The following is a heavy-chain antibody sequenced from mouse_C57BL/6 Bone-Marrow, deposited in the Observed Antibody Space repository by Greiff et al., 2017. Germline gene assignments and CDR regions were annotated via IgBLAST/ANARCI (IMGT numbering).Heavy chain of an antibody. J-gene: IGHJ2*01. D-gene: IGHD1-1*01. CDR1: GFTFSSYA. Sequence: EVQLMESGGGLVKPGGSLKLSCAASGFTFSSYAMSWVRQTPEKRLEWVATISDGGSYTYYPDNVKGRFTISRDNAKNNLYLQMSHLKSEDTAMYYCAREGGSSSVDYWGQGTTLTDSS. CDR2: ISDGGSYT. V-gene: IGHV5-4*01. CDR3: AREGGSSSVDY.